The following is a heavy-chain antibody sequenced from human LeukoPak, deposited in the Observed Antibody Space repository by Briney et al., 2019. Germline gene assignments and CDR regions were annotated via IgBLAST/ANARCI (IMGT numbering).Heavy chain of an antibody. V-gene: IGHV3-7*03. Sequence: GGSLRLSCAASGFTFGAYTINWVRQAPGKGLEWVANIKQDGSEKYYVDSVKGRFTISRDNAKNSLYLQMNSLRAEDTAIYYCARGRYSSTTYSFDYWGQGTLVTVSS. CDR3: ARGRYSSTTYSFDY. D-gene: IGHD6-13*01. CDR1: GFTFGAYT. CDR2: IKQDGSEK. J-gene: IGHJ4*02.